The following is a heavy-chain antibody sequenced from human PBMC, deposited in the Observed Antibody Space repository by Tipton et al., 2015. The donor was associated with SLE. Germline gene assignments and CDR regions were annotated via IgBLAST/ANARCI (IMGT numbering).Heavy chain of an antibody. V-gene: IGHV4-34*01. J-gene: IGHJ4*02. CDR3: ARDQRDFWPD. CDR2: INHSGST. D-gene: IGHD3-3*01. CDR1: GGSFSGYY. Sequence: TLSLTCAVYGGSFSGYYWSWIRQPPGEGLEWIGEINHSGSTNYNPSLKSRVTISVDTSKNQFSLKLSSVTAADTAVYYCARDQRDFWPDWGQGTLVTVSS.